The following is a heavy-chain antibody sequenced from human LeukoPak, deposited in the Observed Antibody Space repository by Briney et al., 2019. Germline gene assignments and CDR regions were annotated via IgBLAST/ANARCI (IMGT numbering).Heavy chain of an antibody. CDR3: TRDGRVAYEMDV. D-gene: IGHD2-15*01. J-gene: IGHJ6*02. CDR2: ISPGAI. CDR1: GFTFSRHP. V-gene: IGHV3-48*01. Sequence: PGGSLRLSCAASGFTFSRHPMNWVRQAPGKGLEWVSYISPGAICYADSVEGRFTISRDNAKNSLYLQMNSLRAEDTAVYYCTRDGRVAYEMDVWGQGTTVTVSS.